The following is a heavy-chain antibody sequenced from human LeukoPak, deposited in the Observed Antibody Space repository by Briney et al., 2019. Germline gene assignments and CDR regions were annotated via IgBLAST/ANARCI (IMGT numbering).Heavy chain of an antibody. V-gene: IGHV3-7*01. CDR2: IKPDGTEK. CDR3: ARWSLGARDFDY. D-gene: IGHD1-26*01. J-gene: IGHJ4*02. Sequence: PGGSLRLSCAASGFTFSNYWMSWVRQAPGKGLEWVANIKPDGTEKNYVDSVKGRFTISRDDAENSLYLQMNSLGAEDTAVYYCARWSLGARDFDYWGQGTLVTVSS. CDR1: GFTFSNYW.